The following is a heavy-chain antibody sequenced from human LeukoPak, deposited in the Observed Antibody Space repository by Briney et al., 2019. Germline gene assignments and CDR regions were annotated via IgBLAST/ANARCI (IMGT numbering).Heavy chain of an antibody. V-gene: IGHV3-23*01. J-gene: IGHJ4*02. D-gene: IGHD7-27*01. CDR2: ISGSATGT. Sequence: GGSLRLSCAASGFTFNIYAMNWVRQAPGKGLEWISSISGSATGTYYADSVKGRFTVSRDDSKNTLYLQMNSLRAEDTAVYYCAKDGGLWVSAHWGDSWGRGTLVTVSS. CDR1: GFTFNIYA. CDR3: AKDGGLWVSAHWGDS.